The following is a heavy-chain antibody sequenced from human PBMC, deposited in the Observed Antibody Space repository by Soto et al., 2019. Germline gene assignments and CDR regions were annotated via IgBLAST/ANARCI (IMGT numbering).Heavy chain of an antibody. D-gene: IGHD3-10*01. CDR1: GFTFSTFW. CDR3: ARVRPGNYRDY. V-gene: IGHV3-7*03. J-gene: IGHJ4*02. Sequence: PGGSLRLSCAASGFTFSTFWMDWVRQAPGKELEWVAKIKEDGSEKYYADSVKGRFIISRDNARNSVYLQMNSLRAEDMAVYYCARVRPGNYRDYWGQGTLVTVSS. CDR2: IKEDGSEK.